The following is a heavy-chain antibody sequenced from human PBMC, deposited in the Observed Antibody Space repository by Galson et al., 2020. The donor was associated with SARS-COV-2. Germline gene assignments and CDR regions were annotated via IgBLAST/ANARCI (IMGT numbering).Heavy chain of an antibody. D-gene: IGHD1-1*01. V-gene: IGHV4-39*01. CDR2: ISYSGTT. J-gene: IGHJ2*01. CDR1: GGSISTTSYF. CDR3: ARRGGTGTPQHFDL. Sequence: SETLSLTCTVSGGSISTTSYFWGWIRQPPGKGLEWIGTISYSGTTYYNPSLRSRVTISVDTSKNQFSLNLNYVTAADTAVYYWARRGGTGTPQHFDLGGRGTLVTVSS.